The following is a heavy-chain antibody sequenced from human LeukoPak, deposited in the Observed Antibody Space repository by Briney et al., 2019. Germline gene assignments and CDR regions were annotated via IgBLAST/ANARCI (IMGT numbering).Heavy chain of an antibody. CDR2: IYYSGST. J-gene: IGHJ4*02. D-gene: IGHD3-22*01. CDR1: GGSFSGYY. CDR3: ARATYYYDSSGYYWVIDY. V-gene: IGHV4-31*11. Sequence: SETLSLTCAVYGGSFSGYYWSWIRQHPGKGLEWIGYIYYSGSTYYNPSLKSRVTISVDTSKNQFSLKLSSVTAADTAVYYCARATYYYDSSGYYWVIDYWGQGTLVTVSS.